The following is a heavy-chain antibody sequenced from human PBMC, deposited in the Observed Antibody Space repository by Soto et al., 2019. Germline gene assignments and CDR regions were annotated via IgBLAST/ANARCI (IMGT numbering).Heavy chain of an antibody. CDR3: ATARITIFGVVTPLHHEAFDI. CDR2: ISAYNGNT. V-gene: IGHV1-18*04. D-gene: IGHD3-3*01. J-gene: IGHJ3*02. CDR1: GYTFTSYG. Sequence: ASVKVSCKASGYTFTSYGISGVRQAPGQGREWMGWISAYNGNTNYAQKLQGRVTMTTDTSTNTAYMELRSLRSEDTAVYYCATARITIFGVVTPLHHEAFDIWGQGTMVTVSS.